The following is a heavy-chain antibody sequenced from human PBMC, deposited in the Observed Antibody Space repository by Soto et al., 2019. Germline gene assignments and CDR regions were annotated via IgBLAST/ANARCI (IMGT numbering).Heavy chain of an antibody. CDR3: AKTLYGLGYCSGGSCYGYFDY. D-gene: IGHD2-15*01. CDR1: GFTFSSYA. V-gene: IGHV3-23*01. CDR2: ISGSGGST. J-gene: IGHJ4*02. Sequence: GGSLRLSCAASGFTFSSYAMSWVRQAPGKGLEWVAAISGSGGSTYYADSVKGRFTISRDNSKNTLYLQINSLKAEDTAVYYCAKTLYGLGYCSGGSCYGYFDYWGQGTLVTVSS.